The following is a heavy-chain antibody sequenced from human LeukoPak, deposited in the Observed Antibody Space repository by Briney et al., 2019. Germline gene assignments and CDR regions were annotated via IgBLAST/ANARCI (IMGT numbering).Heavy chain of an antibody. J-gene: IGHJ4*02. CDR3: ARGGEYCSRGSCYFDY. CDR2: ISNYYGKT. D-gene: IGHD2-15*01. CDR1: GYTFSTYG. Sequence: ASVKVSCKASGYTFSTYGVTWVRQAPGQGLERMGYISNYYGKTNYAQKVQGRVTMTTDTSTSTAFMELTSLTSDDTAVYYCARGGEYCSRGSCYFDYWGQGTLVTVSS. V-gene: IGHV1-18*01.